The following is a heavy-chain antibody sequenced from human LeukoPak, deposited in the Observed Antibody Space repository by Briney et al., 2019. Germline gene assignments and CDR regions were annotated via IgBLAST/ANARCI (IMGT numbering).Heavy chain of an antibody. CDR2: ISSGGSST. D-gene: IGHD2-15*01. J-gene: IGHJ4*02. Sequence: GGSLRLSCAASGFTFSDYYMSWIRQAPGKGLEWVSYISSGGSSTYYADSVKGRFTISRDNAKNSLYLQMDSLRADDTAMYYCASPYCAGGSCRLYFESWGQGTLVTVSS. CDR3: ASPYCAGGSCRLYFES. V-gene: IGHV3-11*04. CDR1: GFTFSDYY.